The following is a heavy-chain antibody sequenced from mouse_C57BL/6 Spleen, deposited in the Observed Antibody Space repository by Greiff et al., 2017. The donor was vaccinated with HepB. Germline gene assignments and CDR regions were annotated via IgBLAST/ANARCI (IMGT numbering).Heavy chain of an antibody. CDR3: ARRRYQGCDY. V-gene: IGHV1-61*01. CDR2: IYPSDSET. J-gene: IGHJ2*01. CDR1: GYTFTSYW. Sequence: QVQLQQPGAELVRPGSSVKLSCKASGYTFTSYWMDWVKQRPGQGLEWIGNIYPSDSETHYNQKFKDKATLTADKSSSTAYMQLSSLTSEDSAVYYCARRRYQGCDYWGQGTTLTVSS. D-gene: IGHD2-14*01.